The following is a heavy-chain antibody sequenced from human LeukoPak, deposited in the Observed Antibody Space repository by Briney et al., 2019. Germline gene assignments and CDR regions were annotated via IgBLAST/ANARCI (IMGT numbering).Heavy chain of an antibody. CDR3: ARDRHYDSSGYWSY. D-gene: IGHD3-22*01. CDR2: ISSSSSYT. CDR1: GFTFSDYY. Sequence: GGSLRLSCAASGFTFSDYYMSWIRQAPGKGLEWVSYISSSSSYTNYADSVKGRFTLSRDNAKNSLYLQMNSLRAEDTAVYYCARDRHYDSSGYWSYWGQGTLVTVSS. J-gene: IGHJ4*02. V-gene: IGHV3-11*05.